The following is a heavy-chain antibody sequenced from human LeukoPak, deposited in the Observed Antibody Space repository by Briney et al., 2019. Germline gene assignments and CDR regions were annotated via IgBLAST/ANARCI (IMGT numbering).Heavy chain of an antibody. D-gene: IGHD2-2*01. CDR1: GYTFTSYG. CDR2: ISAYNGNT. V-gene: IGHV1-18*01. Sequence: ASVKVPCNASGYTFTSYGISWVRQPPGQGLEWMGWISAYNGNTNYAQKLQGRVTMTTDTSTSTAYMELRSLRSDDTAVYYCARDRVGYCSSTSCRTYYNWFDPWGQGTLVTVSS. J-gene: IGHJ5*02. CDR3: ARDRVGYCSSTSCRTYYNWFDP.